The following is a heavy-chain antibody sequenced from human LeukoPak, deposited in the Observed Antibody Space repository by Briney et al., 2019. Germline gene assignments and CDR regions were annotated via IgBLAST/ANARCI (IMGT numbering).Heavy chain of an antibody. CDR1: GFIFSSYA. D-gene: IGHD4-17*01. CDR2: ISGRGFNT. V-gene: IGHV3-23*01. J-gene: IGHJ5*02. Sequence: GGSLRLSCAASGFIFSSYAMSWVRQAPGKGLEWVSTISGRGFNTYYADSVKGRFTISRDNSKNMLYLQMNSLRAEDRAVYYCAKDSTVTTGRFDPWGQGTLVTVSS. CDR3: AKDSTVTTGRFDP.